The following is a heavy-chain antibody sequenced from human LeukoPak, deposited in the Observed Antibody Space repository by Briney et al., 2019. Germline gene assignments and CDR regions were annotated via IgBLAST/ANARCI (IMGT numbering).Heavy chain of an antibody. D-gene: IGHD2-15*01. J-gene: IGHJ3*02. CDR2: ISSGGTGT. CDR1: GFTFSSYW. CDR3: VRVSGGYEAFDI. V-gene: IGHV3-74*01. Sequence: PGGSLRLSCTASGFTFSSYWMHWVRQAPGKGLVWVSRISSGGTGTNYAYSVKGRFSISRDNAKNTLYLQMSSLRAEDTAVYYGVRVSGGYEAFDIWGDGTMVTVSS.